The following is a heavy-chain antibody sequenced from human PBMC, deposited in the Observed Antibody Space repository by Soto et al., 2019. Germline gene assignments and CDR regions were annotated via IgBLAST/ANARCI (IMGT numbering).Heavy chain of an antibody. CDR1: GYTFTSCC. J-gene: IGHJ5*02. CDR3: ARGGADFWTNNWFDP. CDR2: ISAYNGNT. V-gene: IGHV1-18*01. Sequence: GASVKVSCKDSGYTFTSCCISWVRQAPGQGLEWMGWISAYNGNTNYAQKLQGRVTMTTDTSTSTAYMELRSLRSDDTAVYYCARGGADFWTNNWFDPWGQGTLVTVSS. D-gene: IGHD3-3*01.